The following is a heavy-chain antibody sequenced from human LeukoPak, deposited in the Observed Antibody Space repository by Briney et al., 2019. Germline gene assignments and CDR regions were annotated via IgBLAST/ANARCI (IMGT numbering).Heavy chain of an antibody. V-gene: IGHV1-8*01. D-gene: IGHD5-24*01. CDR2: MNPNSGNT. CDR1: GYTFTSYD. Sequence: ASVKVSCKASGYTFTSYDINWVRQTTGQGLEWMGWMNPNSGNTGYAQKFQGRVTMTRNTSISTAYMELSSLRSEDTAVHYCARRVRVGTFDYWGQGTLVTVSS. CDR3: ARRVRVGTFDY. J-gene: IGHJ4*02.